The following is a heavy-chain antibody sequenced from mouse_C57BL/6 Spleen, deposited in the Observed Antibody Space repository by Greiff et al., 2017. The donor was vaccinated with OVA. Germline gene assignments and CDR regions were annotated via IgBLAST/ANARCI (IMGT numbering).Heavy chain of an antibody. CDR3: ARGSYYGNLGFAY. CDR2: ISGGGGNT. J-gene: IGHJ3*01. Sequence: DVMLVESGGGLVKPGGSLKLSCAASGFTFSSYTMSWVRQTPEKRLEWVATISGGGGNTYYPDSVKGRFTISRDNAKNTLYLQMSSLRSEDTALYYCARGSYYGNLGFAYWGQGTLVTVSA. V-gene: IGHV5-9*01. CDR1: GFTFSSYT. D-gene: IGHD2-1*01.